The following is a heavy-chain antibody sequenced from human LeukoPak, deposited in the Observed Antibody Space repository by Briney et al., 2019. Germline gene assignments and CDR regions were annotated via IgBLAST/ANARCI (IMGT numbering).Heavy chain of an antibody. CDR2: IYYSGST. J-gene: IGHJ5*02. Sequence: PSETLSLTCTVSGGSISSYYWSWIRQPPGKGLEWIGYIYYSGSTNYSPSLKSRVTISVDTSKNQFSLKLSSVTAADTAIYYCARGGASSKWFGRWGQGTLVTVSS. CDR3: ARGGASSKWFGR. D-gene: IGHD6-13*01. CDR1: GGSISSYY. V-gene: IGHV4-59*01.